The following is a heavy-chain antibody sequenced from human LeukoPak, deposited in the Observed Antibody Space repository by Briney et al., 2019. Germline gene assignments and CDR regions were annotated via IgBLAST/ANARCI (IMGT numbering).Heavy chain of an antibody. CDR2: VYYSGST. CDR1: GGSISSYY. Sequence: EASETLSLTCTVSGGSISSYYWSWIRQPPGKGLEWFGYVYYSGSTNYNTCLKSRVTISVDTSKTQFSLKLSSVTAADTAVYYCARYSRATLIFDSWGQGTLVTVSS. CDR3: ARYSRATLIFDS. D-gene: IGHD1-26*01. J-gene: IGHJ4*02. V-gene: IGHV4-59*01.